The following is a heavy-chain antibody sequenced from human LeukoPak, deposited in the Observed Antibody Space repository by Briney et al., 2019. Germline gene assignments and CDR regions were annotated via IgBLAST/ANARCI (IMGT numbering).Heavy chain of an antibody. CDR1: GYTFSDFS. D-gene: IGHD3-22*01. CDR2: ISVRSNYR. V-gene: IGHV3-21*01. Sequence: GGSLRFSCAASGYTFSDFSVNWVRQAPGKGLEWASSISVRSNYRYYADSVRGRFTISRDDARDSLFLQMNSLRAEDTAVYFCVRLRRNNDRSGYYYYYDYWGQGTLVTVSS. CDR3: VRLRRNNDRSGYYYYYDY. J-gene: IGHJ4*02.